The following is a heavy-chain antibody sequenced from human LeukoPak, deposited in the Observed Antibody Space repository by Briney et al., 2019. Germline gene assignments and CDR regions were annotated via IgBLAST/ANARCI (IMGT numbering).Heavy chain of an antibody. CDR2: IYYSGST. D-gene: IGHD6-13*01. V-gene: IGHV4-59*01. Sequence: SETLSLTCTVSGGSISSYYWSWIRQPLGKGLEWIGYIYYSGSTNYNPSLKSRVTISVDTSKNQFSLKLSSVTAADTAVYYCARQAAAADPFDYWGQGTLVTVSS. CDR1: GGSISSYY. J-gene: IGHJ4*02. CDR3: ARQAAAADPFDY.